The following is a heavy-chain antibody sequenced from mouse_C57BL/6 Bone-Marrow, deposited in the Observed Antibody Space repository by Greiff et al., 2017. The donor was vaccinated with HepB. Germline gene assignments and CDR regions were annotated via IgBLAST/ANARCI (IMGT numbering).Heavy chain of an antibody. J-gene: IGHJ4*01. D-gene: IGHD2-1*01. CDR2: IYPRSGNT. CDR1: GYTFTSYG. Sequence: QVQLQQSGAELARPGASVKLSCKASGYTFTSYGISWVKQRTGQGLEWIGEIYPRSGNTYYNEKFKGKATLTADKSSSTAYMELRSLTSEDSAVYVGASEGYGNYLYYYAMDYWGQGTSVTVSS. CDR3: ASEGYGNYLYYYAMDY. V-gene: IGHV1-81*01.